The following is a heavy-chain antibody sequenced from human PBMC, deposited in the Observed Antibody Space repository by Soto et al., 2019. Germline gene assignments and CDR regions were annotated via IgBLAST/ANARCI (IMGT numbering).Heavy chain of an antibody. D-gene: IGHD2-21*02. Sequence: GGSLRLSCAASGFTFSSYAMSWVRQAPGKGLEWVSAISCSGGSTYYADSVKGRFTISSDNSKNTLYLQMNSLRAEDTAVYYCAKGGDCGGDCYGWFGPWGQGTLVAVSS. CDR3: AKGGDCGGDCYGWFGP. J-gene: IGHJ5*02. CDR2: ISCSGGST. V-gene: IGHV3-23*01. CDR1: GFTFSSYA.